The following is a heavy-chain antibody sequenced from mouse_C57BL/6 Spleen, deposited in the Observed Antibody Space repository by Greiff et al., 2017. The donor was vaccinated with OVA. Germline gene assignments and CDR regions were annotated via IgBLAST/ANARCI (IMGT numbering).Heavy chain of an antibody. Sequence: EVKLQESGAELVRPGASVKLSCTASGFNIKDDYMHWVKQRPEQGLEWIGWIDPENGDTEYASKFQGKATITADTSSNTAYLQLSSLTSEDTAVYYCTVTGTGYWGQGTTLTVSS. V-gene: IGHV14-4*01. J-gene: IGHJ2*01. CDR3: TVTGTGY. CDR1: GFNIKDDY. CDR2: IDPENGDT. D-gene: IGHD4-1*01.